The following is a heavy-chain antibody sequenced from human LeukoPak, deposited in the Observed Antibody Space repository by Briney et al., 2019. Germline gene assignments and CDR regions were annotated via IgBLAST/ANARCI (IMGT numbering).Heavy chain of an antibody. V-gene: IGHV1-46*01. CDR1: GYTFTSYY. J-gene: IGHJ4*02. D-gene: IGHD5-12*01. Sequence: ASVKVSCKASGYTFTSYYMHWVRQAPGQGLEWMGIINPSGGSTSYAQKFQGRVTMTRDTSTSTVYMELSSLRSEDTAMYYCARDGVPSYSGYDRTLPDYWGQGTLVTVPS. CDR3: ARDGVPSYSGYDRTLPDY. CDR2: INPSGGST.